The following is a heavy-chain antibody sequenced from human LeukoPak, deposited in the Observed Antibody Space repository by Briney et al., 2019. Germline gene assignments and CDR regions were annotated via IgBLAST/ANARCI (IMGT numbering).Heavy chain of an antibody. J-gene: IGHJ4*02. CDR1: GYTFTSYY. V-gene: IGHV1-18*04. CDR3: ARDLGCYTGIGCYFDY. CDR2: ISAYNGNT. Sequence: GASVKVSCKASGYTFTSYYMHWVRQAPGQGLEWMGWISAYNGNTNYAQKLQGRVTMTTDTSTSTAYMELRSLRSDDTAVYYCARDLGCYTGIGCYFDYWGQGTLVTVSS. D-gene: IGHD2-2*02.